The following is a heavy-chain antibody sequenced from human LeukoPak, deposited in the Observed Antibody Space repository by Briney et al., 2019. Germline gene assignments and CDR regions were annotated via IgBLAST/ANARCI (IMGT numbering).Heavy chain of an antibody. Sequence: TGGSLGLSCAASGFTFSSYEMDWVRQAPGKGLEWLSYISGGGDTIYYAGSVKGRFTISRDNAKNSLHLQMNSVKVEDTAVYYCARGLSNGDSRYNWFGPWGQGTLVTVSS. CDR2: ISGGGDTI. J-gene: IGHJ5*02. D-gene: IGHD2-8*01. V-gene: IGHV3-48*03. CDR3: ARGLSNGDSRYNWFGP. CDR1: GFTFSSYE.